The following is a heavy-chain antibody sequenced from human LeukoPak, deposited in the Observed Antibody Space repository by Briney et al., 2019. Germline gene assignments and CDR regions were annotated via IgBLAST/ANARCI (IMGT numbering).Heavy chain of an antibody. CDR2: INAGNGGT. CDR3: ARDDCGDTCYPGGY. CDR1: GYIFSRYV. Sequence: ASVKVSCKASGYIFSRYVVHWVRQAPGQRPEWMGWINAGNGGTKYSQNFQGRVTITWDRSANTAYMELSSLTSEDTALYYCARDDCGDTCYPGGYWGQGALVTVSS. D-gene: IGHD2-21*01. J-gene: IGHJ4*02. V-gene: IGHV1-3*01.